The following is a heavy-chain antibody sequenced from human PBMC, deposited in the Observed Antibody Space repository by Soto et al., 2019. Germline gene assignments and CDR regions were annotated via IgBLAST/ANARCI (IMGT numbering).Heavy chain of an antibody. D-gene: IGHD1-26*01. CDR3: ASDGVGATVFFGYFDY. V-gene: IGHV3-33*01. J-gene: IGHJ4*02. Sequence: QVQLVESGGGVVQPGTSLRLSCAASGFIFSGYGMHWVRQAPGKGLEWVAVTRYDGSNKYYGDSVKGRFIISRDNSKNTLYLQMNNLSAEDTAVYFCASDGVGATVFFGYFDYWGQGTMVTVSS. CDR1: GFIFSGYG. CDR2: TRYDGSNK.